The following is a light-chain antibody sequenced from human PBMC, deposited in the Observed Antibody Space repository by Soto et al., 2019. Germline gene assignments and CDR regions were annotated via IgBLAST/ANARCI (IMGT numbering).Light chain of an antibody. CDR2: EAS. Sequence: QSALTQPASVSGSPGQSITISCTGTNSDVGSHNFVSWYQQYPGKAPKLLIYEASKRPSGLSNRFSGSKSGNTASLTISGLQAEEEADYYCCSLTNGATWGFGGGTKLTVL. V-gene: IGLV2-23*01. CDR3: CSLTNGATWG. CDR1: NSDVGSHNF. J-gene: IGLJ3*02.